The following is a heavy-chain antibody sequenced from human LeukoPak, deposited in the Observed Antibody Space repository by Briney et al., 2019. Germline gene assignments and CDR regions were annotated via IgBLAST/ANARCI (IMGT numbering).Heavy chain of an antibody. CDR2: IYYSGST. Sequence: SETLSLTCTVSGGSISSYYWSWIRQPPGKGLEWIGYIYYSGSTNYNPSLKSRVTISVDTSKNQFSLKLSSVTAADTAVYYCARAVGFYNWFDPWGQGTLVTVSS. V-gene: IGHV4-59*01. CDR3: ARAVGFYNWFDP. D-gene: IGHD3-10*01. J-gene: IGHJ5*02. CDR1: GGSISSYY.